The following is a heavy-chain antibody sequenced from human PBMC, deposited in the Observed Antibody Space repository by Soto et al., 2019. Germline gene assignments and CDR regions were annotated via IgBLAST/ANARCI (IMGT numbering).Heavy chain of an antibody. CDR1: GFTFSSYG. CDR2: IWYDGSNK. J-gene: IGHJ6*02. V-gene: IGHV3-33*01. Sequence: GGSLRLSCAASGFTFSSYGMHWVRQAPGKGLEWVAVIWYDGSNKYYADSVKGRFTISRDNSKNTLYLQMNSLRAEDTAVYYCARDGYCSSTSCYPATVGYYYYGMDVWGQGTTVTVSS. CDR3: ARDGYCSSTSCYPATVGYYYYGMDV. D-gene: IGHD2-2*03.